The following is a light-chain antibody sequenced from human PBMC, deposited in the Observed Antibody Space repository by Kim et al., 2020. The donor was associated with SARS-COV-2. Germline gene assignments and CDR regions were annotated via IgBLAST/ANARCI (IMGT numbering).Light chain of an antibody. J-gene: IGKJ4*01. CDR1: QSIYRD. Sequence: ATVRDRVHCKWRASQSIYRDLAWYQQKPGKVPNVLIYQASSIKSGVPSRFSGSGSGTEFTLTISSLQPDDSATYYWQQYNTYPLTFGGGTKVDI. CDR2: QAS. CDR3: QQYNTYPLT. V-gene: IGKV1-5*03.